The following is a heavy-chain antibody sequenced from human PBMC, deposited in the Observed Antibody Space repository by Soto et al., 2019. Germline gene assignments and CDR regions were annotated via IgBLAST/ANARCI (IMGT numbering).Heavy chain of an antibody. CDR3: AKAVRTYYYYYGMDV. V-gene: IGHV3-30*18. Sequence: GGSLRLSCAASGFTFSSYGMHWVRQAPGKGLEWVAVISYDGSNKYYADSVKGRFTISRDNSKNTLYLQMDSLRAEDTAVYYCAKAVRTYYYYYGMDVWGQGTTVTVSS. CDR1: GFTFSSYG. CDR2: ISYDGSNK. J-gene: IGHJ6*02.